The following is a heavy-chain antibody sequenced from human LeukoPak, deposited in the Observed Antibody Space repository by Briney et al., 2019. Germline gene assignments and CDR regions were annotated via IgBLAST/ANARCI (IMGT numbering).Heavy chain of an antibody. V-gene: IGHV4-34*01. J-gene: IGHJ4*01. Sequence: SEALSLTCAVYGGSFSGYYWSWIRQPPGKGLEWIGEINHSGSTNYNPSLKSRVTISVDTSKNQFSLKLSSVTAADTAVYYCARADIVDTFVDYWGHGTLVTVSS. CDR3: ARADIVDTFVDY. CDR1: GGSFSGYY. CDR2: INHSGST. D-gene: IGHD5-12*01.